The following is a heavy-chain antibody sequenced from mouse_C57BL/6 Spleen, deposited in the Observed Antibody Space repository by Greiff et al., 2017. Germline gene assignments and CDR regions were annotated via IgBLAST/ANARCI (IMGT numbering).Heavy chain of an antibody. Sequence: QVQLQQSGPELVKPGASVKISCKASGYAFSSSWMNWVKQRPGKGLEWIGRIYPGDGDTNYNGKFKGKATLTADKSSSTAYMQLSSLTSEDSAVYFCAGGYDSYFDYWGQGTTLTVSS. J-gene: IGHJ2*01. D-gene: IGHD2-4*01. CDR3: AGGYDSYFDY. CDR2: IYPGDGDT. V-gene: IGHV1-82*01. CDR1: GYAFSSSW.